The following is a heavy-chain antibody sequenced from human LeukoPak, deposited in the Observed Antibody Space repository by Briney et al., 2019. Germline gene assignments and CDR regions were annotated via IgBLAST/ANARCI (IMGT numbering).Heavy chain of an antibody. J-gene: IGHJ4*02. Sequence: GGSLRLSCTVSGFTVSSNSMSWVRQAPGKGLEWVSFIYSDNTHYSDSVKGRFTISRDNAKNTLYLQMNSLRAEDTAVYYCATAAPRDYWGQGTLVTVSS. CDR2: IYSDNT. CDR1: GFTVSSNS. V-gene: IGHV3-53*01. CDR3: ATAAPRDY.